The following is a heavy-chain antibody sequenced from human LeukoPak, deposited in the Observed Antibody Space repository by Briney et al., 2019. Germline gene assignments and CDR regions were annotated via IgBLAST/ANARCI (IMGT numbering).Heavy chain of an antibody. Sequence: SETLSLTCTVSGGSISSYYWNWIRQPAGKGLEWIGRIYPTGSTNYRPSLKSRLTMSVDTSKNQFSLNLTSVTAADTAVYYCARRNWYFDLWGRGTLVTVSS. CDR1: GGSISSYY. CDR2: IYPTGST. V-gene: IGHV4-4*07. J-gene: IGHJ2*01. CDR3: ARRNWYFDL.